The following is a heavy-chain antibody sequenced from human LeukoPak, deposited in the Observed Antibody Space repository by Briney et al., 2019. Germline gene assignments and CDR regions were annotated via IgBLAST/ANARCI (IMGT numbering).Heavy chain of an antibody. J-gene: IGHJ4*02. Sequence: GWSLRLSCAASGFPFSSYAMSWVRQAPGWALEWVSAVSGSGGTTFYADSVKGRFTISRDNSKNTLYLQMNSLRAEDTAVYYCAKSDYYDSSGHPTSFEYWGQGTLVTVSS. CDR1: GFPFSSYA. V-gene: IGHV3-23*01. CDR3: AKSDYYDSSGHPTSFEY. CDR2: VSGSGGTT. D-gene: IGHD3-22*01.